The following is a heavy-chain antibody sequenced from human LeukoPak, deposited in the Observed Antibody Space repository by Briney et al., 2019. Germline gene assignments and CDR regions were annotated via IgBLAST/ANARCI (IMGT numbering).Heavy chain of an antibody. CDR2: INHSGST. V-gene: IGHV4-34*01. D-gene: IGHD4-11*01. CDR1: GGSFSGYY. Sequence: SETLSLTCAVYGGSFSGYYWSWIRQPPGKGLEWIGEINHSGSTNYNPSLKSRVTISVDTSENQFSLKLSSVTAADTAVYYCARRAHYSPLDYWGQGTLVTVSS. J-gene: IGHJ4*02. CDR3: ARRAHYSPLDY.